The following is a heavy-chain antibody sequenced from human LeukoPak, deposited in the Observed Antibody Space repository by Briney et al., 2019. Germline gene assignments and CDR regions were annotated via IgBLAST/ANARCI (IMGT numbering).Heavy chain of an antibody. D-gene: IGHD3-16*01. CDR1: GYTFTNYA. J-gene: IGHJ4*02. CDR3: ARDNTQGGFDY. Sequence: ASVKVSCKASGYTFTNYAMNWVRQAPGQGLEWMGWINTNTGNPTYARGFTGRFVFSLDTSVSTAYLQISSLKAEDTAVYYCARDNTQGGFDYWGQGTLVTVSS. CDR2: INTNTGNP. V-gene: IGHV7-4-1*02.